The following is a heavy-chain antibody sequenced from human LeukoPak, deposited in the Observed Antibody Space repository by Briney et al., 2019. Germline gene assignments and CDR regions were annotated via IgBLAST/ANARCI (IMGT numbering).Heavy chain of an antibody. J-gene: IGHJ4*02. V-gene: IGHV3-30*02. CDR2: IRYDGSNK. CDR3: AKDLAPNLWFGELSDY. CDR1: GFTFSSYG. D-gene: IGHD3-10*01. Sequence: PGGSLRLSCAASGFTFSSYGMHWVRQAPGKGLEWVAFIRYDGSNKYYADSVKGRFTISRDNSKNTLYLQMNSLRAEDTAVYYCAKDLAPNLWFGELSDYWGQGTLVTVSS.